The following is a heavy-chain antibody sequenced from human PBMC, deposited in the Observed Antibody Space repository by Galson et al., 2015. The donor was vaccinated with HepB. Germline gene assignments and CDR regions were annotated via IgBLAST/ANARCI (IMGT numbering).Heavy chain of an antibody. CDR1: GYTFSSYG. V-gene: IGHV1-18*01. J-gene: IGHJ4*02. D-gene: IGHD6-19*01. CDR3: ARALVAGTREFDY. Sequence: SVKVSCKASGYTFSSYGIGWVRQAPGQGLEWMGWISDYNGNTNYAQKLQDRVTMTTDTSTSTAYLDLRNLRSDDTAVYYCARALVAGTREFDYWGQGTLVTVSS. CDR2: ISDYNGNT.